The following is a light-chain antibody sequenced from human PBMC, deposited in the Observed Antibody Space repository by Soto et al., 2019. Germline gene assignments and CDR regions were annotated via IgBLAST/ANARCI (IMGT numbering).Light chain of an antibody. CDR2: EAS. V-gene: IGKV1-5*01. CDR1: QSISSW. CDR3: QQYNSYPIT. Sequence: DIRMTQSPSTLCASVGDRVTIXCRASQSISSWLAWHQQNPGEAPKLLIYEASNLERGRPSRFSSSGSGTEFTLTISSLQPEDFATYYGQQYNSYPITFGQGTRLEIK. J-gene: IGKJ5*01.